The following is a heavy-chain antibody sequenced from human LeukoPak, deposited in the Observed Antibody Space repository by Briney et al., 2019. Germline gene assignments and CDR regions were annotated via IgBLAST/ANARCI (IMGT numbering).Heavy chain of an antibody. V-gene: IGHV1-69*06. CDR1: GGTFSSYA. Sequence: ASVKVSCKASGGTFSSYAISWVRQAPGQGLEWMGGIIPIFGTANYAQKFQGRVTITADKSTSTAYMELSSLRSEDTAVYYCARASYSSGWFDWFDPWGQGTLVTVSS. J-gene: IGHJ5*02. CDR3: ARASYSSGWFDWFDP. D-gene: IGHD6-19*01. CDR2: IIPIFGTA.